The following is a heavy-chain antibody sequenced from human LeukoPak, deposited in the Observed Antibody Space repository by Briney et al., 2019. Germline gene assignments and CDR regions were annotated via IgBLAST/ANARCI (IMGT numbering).Heavy chain of an antibody. V-gene: IGHV4-59*01. J-gene: IGHJ2*01. CDR2: IYYSGST. CDR3: ARDKVNRYFDL. Sequence: SETLSLTCTVSGGSISSYYWSWIRQPPGKGLEWVGYIYYSGSTNYNPSLKSRVTISVDTSKNQFSLKLSSVTAADTAVYYSARDKVNRYFDLWGRGTLVTVSS. CDR1: GGSISSYY.